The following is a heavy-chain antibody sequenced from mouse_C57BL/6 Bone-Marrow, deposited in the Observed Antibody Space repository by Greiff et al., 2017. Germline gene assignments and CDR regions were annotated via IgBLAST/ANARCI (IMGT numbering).Heavy chain of an antibody. CDR3: ARNYYGNYGFYAMDY. J-gene: IGHJ4*01. CDR1: GYTFTSYW. CDR2: IDPSDSYT. V-gene: IGHV1-59*01. Sequence: QVQLKQPGAELVRPGASVKLSCKASGYTFTSYWMHWVKQRPGQGLEWIGVIDPSDSYTHYNQKVKGKATLTVDTSSSTAYMQLSSLTSEDSAVYYCARNYYGNYGFYAMDYWGQGTSGTVSS. D-gene: IGHD2-1*01.